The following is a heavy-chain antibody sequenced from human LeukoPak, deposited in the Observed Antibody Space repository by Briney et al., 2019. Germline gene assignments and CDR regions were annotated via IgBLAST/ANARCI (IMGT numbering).Heavy chain of an antibody. CDR1: DGSISSGGYY. CDR3: ARVPFYLAGQSGYYKAPICYYFDY. D-gene: IGHD3-22*01. J-gene: IGHJ4*02. Sequence: SETLSLTCTVSDGSISSGGYYWSWIRRHPGKGLEWIGYIYYSGSTYYNPSLKSRVTISVDTSKNQFSLKLSSVTAADTAVYYCARVPFYLAGQSGYYKAPICYYFDYWGQGTLVTVSS. CDR2: IYYSGST. V-gene: IGHV4-31*03.